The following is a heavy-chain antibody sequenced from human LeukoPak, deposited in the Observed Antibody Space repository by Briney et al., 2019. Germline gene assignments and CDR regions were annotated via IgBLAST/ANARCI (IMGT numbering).Heavy chain of an antibody. J-gene: IGHJ4*02. CDR1: GGTFSSYA. D-gene: IGHD1-26*01. CDR3: ARDGGVGATIMNY. V-gene: IGHV1-69*01. CDR2: IIPIFGTA. Sequence: ASVKVSCKASGGTFSSYAISWVRQAPGHGLEWRGGIIPIFGTANYAQKFQGRVTITADESTSTAYMELSSLRSEDTAVYYCARDGGVGATIMNYWGQGTLVTVSS.